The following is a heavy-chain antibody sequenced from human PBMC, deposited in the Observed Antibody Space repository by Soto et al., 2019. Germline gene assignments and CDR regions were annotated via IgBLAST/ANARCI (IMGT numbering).Heavy chain of an antibody. CDR1: GGSIATTNFY. CDR2: IHESGVT. Sequence: SETLSLTCFVSGGSIATTNFYWGWIRQATGAGLEWIGIIHESGVTDYNPSFNSRVTISVDTSKNQFSLKVSSVTAADTAVYYCARRGAGGYNFDYWGQGILVTVSS. V-gene: IGHV4-39*01. J-gene: IGHJ4*02. D-gene: IGHD5-12*01. CDR3: ARRGAGGYNFDY.